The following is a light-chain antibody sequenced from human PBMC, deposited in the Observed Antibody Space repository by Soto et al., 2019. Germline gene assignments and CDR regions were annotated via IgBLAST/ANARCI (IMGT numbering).Light chain of an antibody. V-gene: IGKV3-15*01. CDR1: QSISSN. Sequence: EIVMTQSPATLSVSPGERATLSCRASQSISSNLAWYQQKPGQTPRLLIHGASTRATGIAARFSGSGSGTELTLTISSLQSEEFAVYYCQQYNNWPRALTFGGGTQVEIK. J-gene: IGKJ4*01. CDR2: GAS. CDR3: QQYNNWPRALT.